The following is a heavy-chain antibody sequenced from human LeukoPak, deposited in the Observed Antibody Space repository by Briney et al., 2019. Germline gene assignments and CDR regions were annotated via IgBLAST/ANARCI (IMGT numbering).Heavy chain of an antibody. CDR2: ISSSSSYI. CDR1: GFTFSSYS. D-gene: IGHD3-16*01. V-gene: IGHV3-21*01. J-gene: IGHJ4*02. CDR3: ARGQTSSITFFDY. Sequence: GGSLRLSCAASGFTFSSYSMNWVRQAPGKGLEWVSSISSSSSYIYYADSVKGRFTISRDNAKNSLYLQMNSLRAEDTAVYYCARGQTSSITFFDYWGQGTLVTVSS.